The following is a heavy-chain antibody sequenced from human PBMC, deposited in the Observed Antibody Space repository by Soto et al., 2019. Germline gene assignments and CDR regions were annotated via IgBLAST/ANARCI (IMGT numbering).Heavy chain of an antibody. CDR1: GYTFTSYD. D-gene: IGHD6-19*01. CDR2: MNPSTGTT. V-gene: IGHV1-8*01. Sequence: QVQLVQTGAEVKKPGASVKVSCKASGYTFTSYDIIWVRQATGQGLEWMGWMNPSTGTTESAEKLQGRITMTRNTSISTVYMEVSSLSFEDTAVYYCARGRIIVAGGFDPWGQGTLVTVSS. CDR3: ARGRIIVAGGFDP. J-gene: IGHJ5*02.